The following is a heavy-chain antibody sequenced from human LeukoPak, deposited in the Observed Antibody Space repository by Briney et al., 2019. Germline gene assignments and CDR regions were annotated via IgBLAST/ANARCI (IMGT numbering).Heavy chain of an antibody. CDR3: ARDTKYYYDSSGYYYADAFDI. V-gene: IGHV4-30-4*08. D-gene: IGHD3-22*01. Sequence: SETLSLTCTVSGGSISSGDYYWSWIRQPPGKGLEWIGYIYYSGSTYYNPSLKSRVTISVDTSKNQFSLKLSSVTAADTAVYYCARDTKYYYDSSGYYYADAFDIWGQGTMVTVSS. CDR2: IYYSGST. J-gene: IGHJ3*02. CDR1: GGSISSGDYY.